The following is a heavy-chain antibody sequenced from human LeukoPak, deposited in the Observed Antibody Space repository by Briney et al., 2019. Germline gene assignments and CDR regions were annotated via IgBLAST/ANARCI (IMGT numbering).Heavy chain of an antibody. Sequence: PGGSLRLSCAASGFTFSSYGMHWVRQAPGKGLEWVAFIRYDGSNKYYADSVKGRFTISRDNSKNTLYLQMNSLRAEDTAVYYCAKGVAARGYYFDYWGQGTLVTVSS. CDR1: GFTFSSYG. CDR3: AKGVAARGYYFDY. D-gene: IGHD6-6*01. CDR2: IRYDGSNK. J-gene: IGHJ4*02. V-gene: IGHV3-30*02.